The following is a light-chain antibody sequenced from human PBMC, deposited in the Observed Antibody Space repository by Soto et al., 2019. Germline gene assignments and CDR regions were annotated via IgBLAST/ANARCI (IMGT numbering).Light chain of an antibody. J-gene: IGKJ4*01. Sequence: DIQMTQSPSSLSAFVGDSITMTCQASQDIKNYLNWYQHNPGKAPKLLIYDAFKSDTGVPSRFSGSGSATDFTFTINNLQPEDIATYFCQQYDSLPPTFGGGTRV. CDR3: QQYDSLPPT. CDR1: QDIKNY. CDR2: DAF. V-gene: IGKV1-33*01.